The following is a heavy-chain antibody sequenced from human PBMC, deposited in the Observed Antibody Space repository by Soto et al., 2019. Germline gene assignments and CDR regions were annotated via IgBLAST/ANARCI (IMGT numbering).Heavy chain of an antibody. J-gene: IGHJ4*02. CDR1: GYTFTSYG. D-gene: IGHD4-17*01. CDR3: ARDVPTVTTGGPDY. CDR2: ISAYNGNT. V-gene: IGHV1-18*01. Sequence: QVQLVQSGVEVEKPGASVKVSCKASGYTFTSYGVSWVRQAPGQGLEWMGWISAYNGNTNYAQKFQGRVTMTTDTSTSTAYMGLRSLRSDDTDVYYCARDVPTVTTGGPDYWGQGTLVTVSS.